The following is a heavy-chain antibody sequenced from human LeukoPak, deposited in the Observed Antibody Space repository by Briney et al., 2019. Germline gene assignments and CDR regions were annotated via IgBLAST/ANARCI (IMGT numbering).Heavy chain of an antibody. D-gene: IGHD6-6*01. CDR3: ARGGIASRPSCWFDP. CDR2: IYHSGSS. Sequence: SETLSLTCTVSGYSISSGYYWGWIRQPPGQGLEWIGRIYHSGSSYYNPSLKSRVTISVDTSKNQFSLKLSSVTAADTAVYYCARGGIASRPSCWFDPWGQGTQVTVSS. CDR1: GYSISSGYY. J-gene: IGHJ5*02. V-gene: IGHV4-38-2*02.